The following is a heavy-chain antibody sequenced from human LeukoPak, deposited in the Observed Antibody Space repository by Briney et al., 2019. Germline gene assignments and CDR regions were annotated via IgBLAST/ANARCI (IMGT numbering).Heavy chain of an antibody. J-gene: IGHJ4*02. CDR1: GGSISSSSYY. CDR3: ARHSAAVGTGIDY. D-gene: IGHD6-13*01. V-gene: IGHV4-39*01. CDR2: IYYSGST. Sequence: SETLSLTCTVSGGSISSSSYYWGWLRQPPGTGLEWIGSIYYSGSTYYNPSLKSRVTISVDASKNQFSLKLSSVTAADTAVYYCARHSAAVGTGIDYWGQGTLVTVSS.